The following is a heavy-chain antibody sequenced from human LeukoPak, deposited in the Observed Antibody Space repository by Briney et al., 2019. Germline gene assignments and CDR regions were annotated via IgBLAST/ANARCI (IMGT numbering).Heavy chain of an antibody. D-gene: IGHD6-13*01. Sequence: GGSLRLSCAASGFTFSSYSMNWVRQAPGKGLEWVSSISSSSSYIYYADSVKGRFTISRDNAKNSLYLQMNSLRAEDTAVYYCARDLRRVRAAAGTDYWGQGTLVTVSS. CDR1: GFTFSSYS. V-gene: IGHV3-21*01. CDR3: ARDLRRVRAAAGTDY. CDR2: ISSSSSYI. J-gene: IGHJ4*02.